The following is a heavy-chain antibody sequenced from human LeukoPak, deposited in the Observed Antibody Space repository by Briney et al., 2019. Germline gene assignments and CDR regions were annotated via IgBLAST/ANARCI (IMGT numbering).Heavy chain of an antibody. CDR1: GGSISSYY. V-gene: IGHV4-59*01. D-gene: IGHD2-8*01. Sequence: SETLSLTCTVSGGSISSYYWSWIRQPPGKGLEWIGYIYYSGSTNYNPSLKSRVTISVDTSKNQFSLKLSPVTAADTAVYYCARLMDMAPDYWGQGTLVTVSS. CDR2: IYYSGST. J-gene: IGHJ4*02. CDR3: ARLMDMAPDY.